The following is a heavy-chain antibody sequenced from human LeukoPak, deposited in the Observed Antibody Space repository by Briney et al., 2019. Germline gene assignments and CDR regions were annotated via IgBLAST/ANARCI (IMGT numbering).Heavy chain of an antibody. CDR3: AKSGYNRFDY. CDR2: FSGSGGDT. D-gene: IGHD5-24*01. V-gene: IGHV3-23*01. Sequence: GGSLRLSCAASGFTFSSYAMSWARQAPGKGLEWVSAFSGSGGDTYYADSVKGRFTISRDNSKNTLYLQMNSLRAEDTAVYYCAKSGYNRFDYWGQGTLVTVSS. CDR1: GFTFSSYA. J-gene: IGHJ4*02.